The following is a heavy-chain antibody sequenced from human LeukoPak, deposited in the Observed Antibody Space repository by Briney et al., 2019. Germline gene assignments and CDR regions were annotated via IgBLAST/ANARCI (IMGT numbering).Heavy chain of an antibody. CDR1: GGSISSSSYY. CDR2: IYYSGST. Sequence: PSETLSLTCTVSGGSISSSSYYWGWIRQPPGKGLEWIGSIYYSGSTYYNPSVKSRVTICVYTSKKQFSLKLSSVTAADTAVYYCAKNVLLWFGELSTNNWFDPWGQGTLVTVSS. D-gene: IGHD3-10*01. V-gene: IGHV4-39*01. CDR3: AKNVLLWFGELSTNNWFDP. J-gene: IGHJ5*02.